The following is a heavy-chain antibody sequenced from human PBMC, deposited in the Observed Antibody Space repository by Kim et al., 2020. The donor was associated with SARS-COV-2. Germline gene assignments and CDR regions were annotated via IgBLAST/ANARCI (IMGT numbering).Heavy chain of an antibody. J-gene: IGHJ4*02. CDR2: IYYSGST. CDR1: GGSISSSSYY. CDR3: ASPGIFPDIFDY. D-gene: IGHD3-9*01. V-gene: IGHV4-39*01. Sequence: SETLSLTCTVSGGSISSSSYYWGWIRQPPGKGLEWIGSIYYSGSTYYNPSLKSRVTISVDTSKNQFSLKLSSVTAADTAVYYCASPGIFPDIFDYWGQGTLVTVSS.